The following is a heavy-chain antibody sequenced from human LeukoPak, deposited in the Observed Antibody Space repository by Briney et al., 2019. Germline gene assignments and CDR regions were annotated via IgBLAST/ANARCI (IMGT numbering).Heavy chain of an antibody. CDR1: GFTFSSYA. V-gene: IGHV3-30-3*01. J-gene: IGHJ5*02. Sequence: PGGSLRLSCAASGFTFSSYAMSWVRQAPGKGLEWVAFISYEGSNKYHADSVKGRFTISRDNSKNTLYLQVNSLRAEDTAVYYCARDVYYDSGSRIENWLDPWGQGTLVIVSS. CDR3: ARDVYYDSGSRIENWLDP. D-gene: IGHD3-10*01. CDR2: ISYEGSNK.